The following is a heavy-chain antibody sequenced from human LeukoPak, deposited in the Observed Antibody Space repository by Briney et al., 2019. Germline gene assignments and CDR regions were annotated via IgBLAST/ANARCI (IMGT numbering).Heavy chain of an antibody. CDR2: IYTSGST. CDR3: ARVSQEPSDQLLYES. CDR1: GDSISSGSYY. D-gene: IGHD2-2*02. V-gene: IGHV4-61*02. J-gene: IGHJ4*02. Sequence: SGTLSLTCTVSGDSISSGSYYWSWIRQPAGKGLEWIGRIYTSGSTNYNPSLKSRVTISVDTSKNQFSLKLSSVTAADTAVYYCARVSQEPSDQLLYESWGQGTLVTVSS.